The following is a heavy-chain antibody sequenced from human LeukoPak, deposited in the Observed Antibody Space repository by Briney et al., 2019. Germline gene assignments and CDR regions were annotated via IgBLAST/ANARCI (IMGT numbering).Heavy chain of an antibody. V-gene: IGHV4-34*01. Sequence: SETLSLTCAVYGGSFSGYYWSWIRQPPGKGLEWIGEINHSGSTNYNPSLKSRVTISVDTSKNQFSLKLSSVTAADTAVYYCARLRQILQKQNWFDPWGQGTLVTVSS. CDR2: INHSGST. J-gene: IGHJ5*02. CDR3: ARLRQILQKQNWFDP. CDR1: GGSFSGYY.